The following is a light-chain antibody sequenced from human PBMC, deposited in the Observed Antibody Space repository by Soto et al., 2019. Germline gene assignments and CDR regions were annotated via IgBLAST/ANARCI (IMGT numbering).Light chain of an antibody. CDR2: KAS. Sequence: DIQMTQSPSTLSASVGDRVTMTCRASQTISSWLAWYQQKPGKAPKLLIYKASSLESGVPSRFSGSGSGTEFTLTISSLQPDDFATYYCQQYHNLWTFGQGTKVDIK. J-gene: IGKJ1*01. V-gene: IGKV1-5*03. CDR3: QQYHNLWT. CDR1: QTISSW.